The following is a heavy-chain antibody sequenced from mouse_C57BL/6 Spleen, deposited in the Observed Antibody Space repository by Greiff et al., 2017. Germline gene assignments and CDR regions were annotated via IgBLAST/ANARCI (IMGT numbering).Heavy chain of an antibody. CDR3: ARTAAQATYFDY. CDR1: GFTFSSYG. J-gene: IGHJ2*01. D-gene: IGHD3-2*02. Sequence: DVMLVESGGDLVKPGGSLKLSCAASGFTFSSYGMSWVRQTPDKRLEWVATISSGGSYTYYPDSVKGRFTISRDNAKNTLYLQMSSLKSEDTAMYYCARTAAQATYFDYWGQGTTLTVSS. V-gene: IGHV5-6*02. CDR2: ISSGGSYT.